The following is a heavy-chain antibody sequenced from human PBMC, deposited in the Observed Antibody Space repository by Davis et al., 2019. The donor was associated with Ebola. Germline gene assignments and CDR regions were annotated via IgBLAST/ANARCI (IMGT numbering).Heavy chain of an antibody. V-gene: IGHV3-74*01. Sequence: HTGGSLRLSCAASGFTFSDHWMHWVRQAAGKGLVWVSRIKSDGRSISYADSVKGRFTISRDNSKDTLYLQMNSLRADDTAVYYCAKESASCGGDCYSLSDFWGQGTLVTVSS. D-gene: IGHD2-21*02. CDR1: GFTFSDHW. CDR3: AKESASCGGDCYSLSDF. J-gene: IGHJ4*02. CDR2: IKSDGRSI.